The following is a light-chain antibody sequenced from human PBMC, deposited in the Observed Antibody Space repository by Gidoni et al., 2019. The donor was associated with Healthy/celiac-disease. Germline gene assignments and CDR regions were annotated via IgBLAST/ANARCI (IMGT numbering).Light chain of an antibody. J-gene: IGKJ2*01. V-gene: IGKV3-15*01. CDR3: QQYNNWPYT. CDR1: QSVSSN. Sequence: EIVMTQSPATLSVSPGERATLSCRASQSVSSNLARYQQKPGQAPRLLIYGSSTRATGIPARFSGSGSGTEFTLTISSLQSEAFAVYYCQQYNNWPYTFGQGTKLEIK. CDR2: GSS.